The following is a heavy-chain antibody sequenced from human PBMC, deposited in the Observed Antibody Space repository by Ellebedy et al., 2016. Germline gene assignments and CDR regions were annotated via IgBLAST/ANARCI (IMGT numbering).Heavy chain of an antibody. CDR3: ARGGTGWELLDFDY. CDR2: INHSGST. V-gene: IGHV4-34*01. Sequence: SETLSLXXAVYGGSFSGYYWSWIRQPPGKGLEWIGEINHSGSTNYNPSLKSRVTISVDTSKNQFSLKLSSVTAADTAVYYCARGGTGWELLDFDYWGQGTLVTVSS. J-gene: IGHJ4*02. D-gene: IGHD1-26*01. CDR1: GGSFSGYY.